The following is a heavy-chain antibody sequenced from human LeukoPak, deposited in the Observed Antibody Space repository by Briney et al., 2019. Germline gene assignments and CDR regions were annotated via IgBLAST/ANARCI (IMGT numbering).Heavy chain of an antibody. CDR2: VSGSGGST. J-gene: IGHJ4*02. CDR3: AKGHYDSSGYYFDY. Sequence: GGSLRLSCAASGFTFSSYAMSWVRHAPGKGLEWVSGVSGSGGSTYYADSVKGRFSISRDNSENMLYLQVNSLRDEDTAVYYCAKGHYDSSGYYFDYWGQGTLVTVSS. CDR1: GFTFSSYA. D-gene: IGHD3-22*01. V-gene: IGHV3-23*01.